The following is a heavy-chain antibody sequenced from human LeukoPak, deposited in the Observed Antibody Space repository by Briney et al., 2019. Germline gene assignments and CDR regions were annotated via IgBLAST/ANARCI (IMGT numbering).Heavy chain of an antibody. Sequence: PGGSLRLSCAASGFTFSSYSMNWVRQAPGKGLEWIGRIFTTGSTNYNPSLKSRVTMSLDTSKNQFSLNLTSVTAADTAVYYCARVSSRRFDPWGQGTQVTVSS. CDR2: IFTTGST. CDR1: GFTFSSYS. CDR3: ARVSSRRFDP. J-gene: IGHJ5*02. V-gene: IGHV4-59*10. D-gene: IGHD2/OR15-2a*01.